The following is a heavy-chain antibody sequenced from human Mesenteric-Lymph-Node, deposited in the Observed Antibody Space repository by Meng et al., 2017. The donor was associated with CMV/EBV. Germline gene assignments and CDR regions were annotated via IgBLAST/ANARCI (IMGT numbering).Heavy chain of an antibody. Sequence: LSLTCAASGFTFSSYGMHWVRQAPGKGLEWVAVISYDGSNKYYADSVKGRFTISRDNSKNTLYLQMNSLRAEDTAVYYCARDVAAAGDYWGQGTLVTVSS. CDR2: ISYDGSNK. J-gene: IGHJ4*02. D-gene: IGHD6-13*01. V-gene: IGHV3-30*19. CDR3: ARDVAAAGDY. CDR1: GFTFSSYG.